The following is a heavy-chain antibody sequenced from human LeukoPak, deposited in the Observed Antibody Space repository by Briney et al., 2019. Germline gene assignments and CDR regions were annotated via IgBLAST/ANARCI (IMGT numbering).Heavy chain of an antibody. J-gene: IGHJ4*02. CDR3: ARDTSYYYDSSGYYPPDY. Sequence: SGGSLRLSCAASGFTFSSYGMHWVRQAPGKGLEWVAVISYDGSNKYYADSVKGRFTISRDNSKNTLYLQMNSLRAEDTAVYYCARDTSYYYDSSGYYPPDYWGQGTLVTVSS. D-gene: IGHD3-22*01. V-gene: IGHV3-30*19. CDR1: GFTFSSYG. CDR2: ISYDGSNK.